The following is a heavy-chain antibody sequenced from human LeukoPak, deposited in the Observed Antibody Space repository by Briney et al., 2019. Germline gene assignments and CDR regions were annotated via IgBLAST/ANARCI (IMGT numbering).Heavy chain of an antibody. CDR3: ATANGNDYGDPPDAFDI. J-gene: IGHJ3*02. D-gene: IGHD4-17*01. Sequence: GESLKISCKGSGYSFTSYWIGWVRQMPGKGLEWMGIIYPGDSDTRYSPSFQGQVTISADKSISTAYLQWSSLKASDTAMYYCATANGNDYGDPPDAFDIWGQGTMVTVSS. CDR2: IYPGDSDT. V-gene: IGHV5-51*01. CDR1: GYSFTSYW.